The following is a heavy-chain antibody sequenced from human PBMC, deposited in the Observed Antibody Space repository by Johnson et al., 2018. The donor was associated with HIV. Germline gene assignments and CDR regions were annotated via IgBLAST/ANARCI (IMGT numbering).Heavy chain of an antibody. CDR1: GFTFSSYA. D-gene: IGHD3-22*01. CDR3: TRTDDAYHYDTFGYIDAFDI. J-gene: IGHJ3*02. Sequence: HVQLVESGGGVVQPGRSLRLSCAASGFTFSSYAMHWVRQAPGKGLEWVAVISYDGSNKYYADSVKGRFTISRDNSKNMTYLQMNSLKTEDTAVYYCTRTDDAYHYDTFGYIDAFDIWGQGTMVTVSS. V-gene: IGHV3-30-3*01. CDR2: ISYDGSNK.